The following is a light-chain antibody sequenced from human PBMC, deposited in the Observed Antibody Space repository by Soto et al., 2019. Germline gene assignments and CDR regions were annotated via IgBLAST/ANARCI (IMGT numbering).Light chain of an antibody. CDR2: GAS. CDR3: QQGYSTPIT. CDR1: QILLHITGETF. J-gene: IGKJ5*01. V-gene: IGKV2-29*01. Sequence: DVVMTQTPLSLSVAPGQPSSIPCKSSQILLHITGETFLFWYLQKPGQSPQLLIYGASSRATGIPDRFSGSGSGTDFALTISSLQPEDFATYYCQQGYSTPITIGQGTRLEI.